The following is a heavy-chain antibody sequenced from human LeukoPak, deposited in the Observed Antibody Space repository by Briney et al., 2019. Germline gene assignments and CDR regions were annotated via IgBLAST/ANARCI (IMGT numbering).Heavy chain of an antibody. D-gene: IGHD2-21*02. Sequence: PGGSLRLSCAASGFTFSSYAMHWVRQTPGKGLEYVSGISSHGGSTYYANSVKGRFTISRDNSKNMLYVQMGSLRAEDMAVYYCARDGGDIVVVTSSYYYMDVWGKGTTVTVSS. CDR2: ISSHGGST. CDR1: GFTFSSYA. CDR3: ARDGGDIVVVTSSYYYMDV. J-gene: IGHJ6*03. V-gene: IGHV3-64*01.